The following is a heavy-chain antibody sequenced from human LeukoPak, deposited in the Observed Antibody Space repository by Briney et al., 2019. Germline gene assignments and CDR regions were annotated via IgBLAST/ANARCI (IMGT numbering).Heavy chain of an antibody. CDR2: ISAYNGNT. V-gene: IGHV1-18*01. CDR3: ARDRVTYDYVWGSYRFGYFDY. D-gene: IGHD3-16*02. CDR1: GYTFTSYG. Sequence: ASVKVSSKASGYTFTSYGISWVRQAPGQGLEWMGWISAYNGNTNYAQKLQGRVTMTTDTSTSTAYMELRSLRSDDTAVYYCARDRVTYDYVWGSYRFGYFDYWGQGTLVTVSS. J-gene: IGHJ4*02.